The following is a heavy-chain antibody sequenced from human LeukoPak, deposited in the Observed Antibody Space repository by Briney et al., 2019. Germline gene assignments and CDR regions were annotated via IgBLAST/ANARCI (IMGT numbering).Heavy chain of an antibody. D-gene: IGHD4-17*01. CDR1: GDSISTSSYY. Sequence: SETLSLTCTVSGDSISTSSYYWGWIRQPPGKGLEWIGSIYYSGSTYYNPSLKSRVTISVDTSKNRFSLKLSSVTAADTAVYYCARHNYGDYLVFYYWGQGALVTVSS. CDR3: ARHNYGDYLVFYY. CDR2: IYYSGST. J-gene: IGHJ4*02. V-gene: IGHV4-39*01.